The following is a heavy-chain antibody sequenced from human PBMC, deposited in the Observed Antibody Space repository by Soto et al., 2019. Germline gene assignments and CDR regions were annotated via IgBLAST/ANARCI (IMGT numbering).Heavy chain of an antibody. Sequence: GGSLRLSCAASGFTFSSYAMHWVRQAPGKGLEWVAVISYDGSNKYYADSVKGRFTISRDNSKNTLYLQMNSLRAEDTAVYYCARDRCTNGVCYVGLDYWGQGTLVTVSS. CDR1: GFTFSSYA. CDR2: ISYDGSNK. J-gene: IGHJ4*02. CDR3: ARDRCTNGVCYVGLDY. D-gene: IGHD2-8*01. V-gene: IGHV3-30-3*01.